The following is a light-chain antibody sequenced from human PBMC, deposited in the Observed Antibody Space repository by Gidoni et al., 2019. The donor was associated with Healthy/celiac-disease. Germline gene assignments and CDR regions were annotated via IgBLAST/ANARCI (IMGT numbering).Light chain of an antibody. CDR3: QQSYSTPLT. CDR1: QSISSY. J-gene: IGKJ4*01. Sequence: IQMTKSPSSLSASVGDRVTITCRASQSISSYLNWYQQKPGKAPKLLIYAASSLQSGVPSRFSGSGSATDFTLTISRLQPEDFATYYCQQSYSTPLTFGGGTKVEI. CDR2: AAS. V-gene: IGKV1-39*01.